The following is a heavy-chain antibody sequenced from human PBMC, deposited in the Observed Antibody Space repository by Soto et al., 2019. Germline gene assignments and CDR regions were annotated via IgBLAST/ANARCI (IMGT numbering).Heavy chain of an antibody. D-gene: IGHD4-17*01. V-gene: IGHV4-61*01. J-gene: IGHJ6*03. CDR1: GSSISSSNYY. CDR2: IYYSGIS. CDR3: ARDSQGDYGNYYYYYLDV. Sequence: SQTLSLTCTVSGSSISSSNYYWCWIRQPPGKGLEWIGYIYYSGISNYNPSLKSRVIISLDTSKNQFSLKLSSVTAADTAVYYCARDSQGDYGNYYYYYLDVWGKGTTVTVSS.